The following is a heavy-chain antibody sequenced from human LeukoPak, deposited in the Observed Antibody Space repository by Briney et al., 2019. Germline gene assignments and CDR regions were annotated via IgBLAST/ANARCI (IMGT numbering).Heavy chain of an antibody. J-gene: IGHJ5*02. CDR3: AKDRTGTTGRDWLDP. D-gene: IGHD1-1*01. CDR1: GFTFSSYG. Sequence: GGSLRLSCAASGFTFSSYGMSWVRQAPGKGLEGVSAISGSGGGTYYADSVKGRFTISRDNSKNTLYLQMNSLRVEDTAVYYCAKDRTGTTGRDWLDPWGQGTLVTVSS. V-gene: IGHV3-23*01. CDR2: ISGSGGGT.